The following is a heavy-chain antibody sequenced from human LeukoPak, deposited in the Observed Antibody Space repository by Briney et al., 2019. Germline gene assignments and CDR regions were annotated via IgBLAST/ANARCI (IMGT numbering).Heavy chain of an antibody. CDR2: ISASGGGA. D-gene: IGHD2-2*02. Sequence: GGSLRLSCAASGFRFKNFAITWVRQAPGKGLEWVSTISASGGGACYDGPVKRRFSISRDHSKETLSLQMNHLRAADTAVYCCAKDVRRAEYCSATTCYTSSFDYWGQGTLVTVSS. V-gene: IGHV3-23*01. J-gene: IGHJ4*02. CDR3: AKDVRRAEYCSATTCYTSSFDY. CDR1: GFRFKNFA.